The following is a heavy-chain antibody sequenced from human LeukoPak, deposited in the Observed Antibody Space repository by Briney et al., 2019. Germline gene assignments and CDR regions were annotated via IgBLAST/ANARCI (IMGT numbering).Heavy chain of an antibody. J-gene: IGHJ4*02. V-gene: IGHV3-23*01. CDR1: EFTFSSYA. CDR3: AKDSYCDILTGFDY. Sequence: GGSLRLSCAASEFTFSSYAMSWVRQAPGKGLEWVSGISGSGRSTFYADSVKGRFTISRDNSKNTLYLQMNTLRAEDTAVYNCAKDSYCDILTGFDYWGQGTLVTVSS. D-gene: IGHD3-9*01. CDR2: ISGSGRST.